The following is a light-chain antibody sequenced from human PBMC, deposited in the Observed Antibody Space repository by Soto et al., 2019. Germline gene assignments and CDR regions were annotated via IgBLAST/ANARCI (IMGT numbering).Light chain of an antibody. CDR1: SGHSTFA. CDR3: QTWGTGIRV. CDR2: LNSDGSH. V-gene: IGLV4-69*01. Sequence: QSALTQSPSASASLGASVKLTCTLSSGHSTFAIAWHQQQADKGPRYLMKLNSDGSHTRGDGIPDRFSGSSSGAERYLTISSLQSEDEAEYYCQTWGTGIRVFGGGTQLTVL. J-gene: IGLJ2*01.